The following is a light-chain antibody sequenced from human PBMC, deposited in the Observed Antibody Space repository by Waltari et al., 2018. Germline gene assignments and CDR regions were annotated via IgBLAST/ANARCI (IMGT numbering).Light chain of an antibody. CDR2: DVY. J-gene: IGLJ1*01. Sequence: QSALTQPRPASGSPGQSVTIPCTGTTSDVGNYNYVSCYQQHPGKAPQVIIDDVYSRPAGVPDRFSCSKSGNAASLTISGLQADDGDDYYCCSYADTSTYVFGTGTQVLVL. CDR3: CSYADTSTYV. V-gene: IGLV2-11*01. CDR1: TSDVGNYNY.